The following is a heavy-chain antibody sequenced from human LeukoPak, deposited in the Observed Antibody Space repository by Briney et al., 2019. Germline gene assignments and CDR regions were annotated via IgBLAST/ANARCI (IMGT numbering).Heavy chain of an antibody. J-gene: IGHJ3*02. D-gene: IGHD4-17*01. V-gene: IGHV1-24*01. CDR2: FDPEDGET. CDR1: GYTLTELS. CDR3: ATVPYGDYENLGVDI. Sequence: ASVTVSCKVSGYTLTELSMHWVRQAPGKGLEWMGGFDPEDGETIYAQKFQGRVTMTEDTSTDTAYMELSSLRSEDTAVYYCATVPYGDYENLGVDIWGQGTMVTVSS.